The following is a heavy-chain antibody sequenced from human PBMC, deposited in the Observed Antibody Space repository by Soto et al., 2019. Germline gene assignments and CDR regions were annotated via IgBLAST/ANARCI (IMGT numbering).Heavy chain of an antibody. J-gene: IGHJ1*01. D-gene: IGHD6-13*01. V-gene: IGHV4-34*01. CDR1: GGSFSGYY. CDR3: ARDTSSTSLRAEYFQF. Sequence: SETLSLTCAVYGGSFSGYYWSWIRQPPGKGLEWIGEINHSGSTNYNPSLKSRVTISVDTSKNQFSLRLTSVTAADTAVYYCARDTSSTSLRAEYFQFWGQSTQVTVSS. CDR2: INHSGST.